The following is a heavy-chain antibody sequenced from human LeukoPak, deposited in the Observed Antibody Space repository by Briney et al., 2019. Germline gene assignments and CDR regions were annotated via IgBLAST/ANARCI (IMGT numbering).Heavy chain of an antibody. D-gene: IGHD6-19*01. CDR3: ARKGSGLRP. Sequence: SETLSLTCAVYGGSFSGYYWSWIRQPPGKGLEWIGEIDHSGSTNYNPSLKRRVTISVDKSKNQFSLKLSSVTAADTAVYYCARKGSGLRPWGQGTLVTVSS. V-gene: IGHV4-34*01. CDR2: IDHSGST. CDR1: GGSFSGYY. J-gene: IGHJ4*02.